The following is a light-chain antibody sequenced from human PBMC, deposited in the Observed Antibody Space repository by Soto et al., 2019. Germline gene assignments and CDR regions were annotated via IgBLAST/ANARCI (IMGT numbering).Light chain of an antibody. CDR2: DAS. J-gene: IGKJ4*01. CDR3: QQRSNWLLT. Sequence: EIVLTQSPATLSLSPGERATLSCSASQSVSSYLVWYQHKPGQAPRLLIYDASNRSTGIPARFSGSGSGTDFTLTISSLEPEDFAVYYCQQRSNWLLTFGGGTKVEIK. CDR1: QSVSSY. V-gene: IGKV3-11*01.